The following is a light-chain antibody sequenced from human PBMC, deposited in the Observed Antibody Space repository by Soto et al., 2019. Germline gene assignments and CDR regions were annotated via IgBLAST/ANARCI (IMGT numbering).Light chain of an antibody. CDR3: SSYTIISTHV. J-gene: IGLJ1*01. V-gene: IGLV2-14*01. CDR2: DVS. CDR1: SSDVGSYNY. Sequence: QSALTQPASVSGSPGQXITISCTGTSSDVGSYNYVSWYQQHPGKAPKLMIYDVSNRPSGVSNRFSGSKSGNTASLTISGLQAEDEADYYCSSYTIISTHVFGTGTKLTVL.